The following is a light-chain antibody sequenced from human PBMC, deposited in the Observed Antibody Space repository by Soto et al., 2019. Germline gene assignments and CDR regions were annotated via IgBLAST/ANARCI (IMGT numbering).Light chain of an antibody. CDR2: AAS. J-gene: IGKJ1*01. CDR3: QQYGSSPKT. CDR1: QTVSSY. V-gene: IGKV3-20*01. Sequence: EIVLTQSPGTLSLSPGERATLSCRTSQTVSSYLAWYQHKPGQAPRLLIYAASSRATVIADRFSGSGSGTDFTLTISRLEPEDFAVYYCQQYGSSPKTFGRGTKVEIK.